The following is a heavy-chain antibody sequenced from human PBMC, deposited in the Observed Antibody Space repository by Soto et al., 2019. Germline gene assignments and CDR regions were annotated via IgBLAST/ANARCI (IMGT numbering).Heavy chain of an antibody. CDR3: ARGIVWYYGMDF. Sequence: QVQLVQSGAEVKKPGSSVKVSCKPSGGTFTTDSIRWVRQAPGQGLEWMGGITPMFGTANNAQKFEGRVTITADESTSTAYMERSSMRSEDAAVYFCARGIVWYYGMDFWGQGTTVTVAS. CDR1: GGTFTTDS. D-gene: IGHD3-16*01. J-gene: IGHJ6*02. CDR2: ITPMFGTA. V-gene: IGHV1-69*12.